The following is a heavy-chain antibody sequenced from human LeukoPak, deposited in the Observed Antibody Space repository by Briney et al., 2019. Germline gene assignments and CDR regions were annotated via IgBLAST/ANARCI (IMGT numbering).Heavy chain of an antibody. V-gene: IGHV1-2*02. CDR2: INPNSGGT. CDR3: AREPVVVVAATVYYYYYMDV. Sequence: ASVKVSCKASGYTFTGYYMHWVRQAPGQGLEWMGWINPNSGGTNYAQKFQGRVTMTRDTSISTAYMELSRLRSDDTAVYYCAREPVVVVAATVYYYYYMDVWGKGTTVTVSS. J-gene: IGHJ6*03. CDR1: GYTFTGYY. D-gene: IGHD2-15*01.